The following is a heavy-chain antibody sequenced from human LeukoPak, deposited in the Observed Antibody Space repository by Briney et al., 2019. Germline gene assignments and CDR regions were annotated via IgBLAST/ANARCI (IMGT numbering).Heavy chain of an antibody. CDR1: GFTFSNYE. CDR2: ISSSGSTT. D-gene: IGHD1-26*01. Sequence: PGGSLRLSCVVSGFTFSNYEMNWVRQAPGKGLEWVSYISSSGSTTYYADSVKGRFTISRDNSKNTLYLQMGSLRAEDMAVYYCAREVSSGSYYDYWGQGTLVTVSS. J-gene: IGHJ4*02. CDR3: AREVSSGSYYDY. V-gene: IGHV3-48*03.